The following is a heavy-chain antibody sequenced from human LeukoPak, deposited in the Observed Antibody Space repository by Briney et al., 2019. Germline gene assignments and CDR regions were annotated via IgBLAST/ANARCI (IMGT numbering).Heavy chain of an antibody. CDR2: VSAGGDAT. Sequence: PGGSLRLSCAASGFTFTKYAVSWVRQTPGKGLEWVSGVSAGGDATFYADYVKGRFTVSRDSFKNTMFLQVSSLRVEDTAVYFCAKGGYDAGDTGGYSGVGYWFDDWGQGTLVTVSP. J-gene: IGHJ4*02. CDR3: AKGGYDAGDTGGYSGVGYWFDD. D-gene: IGHD3-22*01. V-gene: IGHV3-23*01. CDR1: GFTFTKYA.